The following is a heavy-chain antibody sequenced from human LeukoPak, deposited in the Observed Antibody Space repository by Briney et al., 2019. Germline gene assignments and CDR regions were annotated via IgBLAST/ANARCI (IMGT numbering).Heavy chain of an antibody. CDR1: GGSFSGYY. CDR3: ARDLICDYVWGSHRYAWFDP. J-gene: IGHJ5*02. D-gene: IGHD3-16*02. Sequence: SETLSLTCAVYGGSFSGYYWSWIRQPPGKGLEWIGEINHSGSTNYNPSLKSRVTISVDTSKNQFSLKLSSVTAADTAVYYCARDLICDYVWGSHRYAWFDPWGQGTLVTVSS. CDR2: INHSGST. V-gene: IGHV4-34*01.